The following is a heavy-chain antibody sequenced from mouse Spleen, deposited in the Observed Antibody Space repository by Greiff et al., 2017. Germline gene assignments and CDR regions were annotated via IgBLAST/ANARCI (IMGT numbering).Heavy chain of an antibody. D-gene: IGHD1-2*01. V-gene: IGHV1-15*01. J-gene: IGHJ4*01. Sequence: QVQLQQSGAELVRPGASVTLSCKASGYTFTDYEMHWVKQTPVHGLEWIGAIDPETGGTAYNQKFKGKAILTADKSSSTAYMELRSLTSEDSAVYYCTREASLLRTPYAMDYWGQGTSVTVSS. CDR2: IDPETGGT. CDR1: GYTFTDYE. CDR3: TREASLLRTPYAMDY.